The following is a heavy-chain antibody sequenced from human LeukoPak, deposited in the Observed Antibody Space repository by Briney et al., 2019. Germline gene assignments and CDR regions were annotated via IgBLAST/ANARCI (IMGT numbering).Heavy chain of an antibody. V-gene: IGHV4-39*07. D-gene: IGHD3-9*01. Sequence: SESLSLTCTVSGDSITSSSYNWGWIRQSPGKGLEWIGSIYHSGSTYYNPSLKSRVTISVDTSKNQFSLKLSSVTAADTAVYYCARYGFDWLSLDYWGQGTLVTVSS. J-gene: IGHJ4*02. CDR1: GDSITSSSYN. CDR2: IYHSGST. CDR3: ARYGFDWLSLDY.